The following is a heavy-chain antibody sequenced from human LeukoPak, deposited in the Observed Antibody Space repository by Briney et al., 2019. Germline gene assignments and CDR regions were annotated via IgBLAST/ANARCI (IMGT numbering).Heavy chain of an antibody. CDR2: VSSSGGDT. CDR3: AKGAAAKEPYCC. D-gene: IGHD1-14*01. Sequence: GGSLRLSCAASGFTFSSYGMNWVRQAPGKGLEWVSAVSSSGGDTWHADSVKGRFTISRDNSKNTLYLQMHSLRPEDPPLSYCAKGAAAKEPYCCWGQGTLVTVSS. V-gene: IGHV3-23*01. J-gene: IGHJ4*02. CDR1: GFTFSSYG.